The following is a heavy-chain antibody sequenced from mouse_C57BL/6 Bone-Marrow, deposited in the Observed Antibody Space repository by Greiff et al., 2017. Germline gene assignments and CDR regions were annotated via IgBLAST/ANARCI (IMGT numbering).Heavy chain of an antibody. CDR1: GYTFTSYW. D-gene: IGHD2-2*01. Sequence: VQLQQSGAELVKPGASVKLSCKASGYTFTSYWMQWVKQRPGQGLEWIGEIDPSDSYTNYNQKFKGKATLTVDTSSSTAYMQLSSLTSEDSAVYYCARTWLRHDYWGQGTTLTVSS. CDR3: ARTWLRHDY. J-gene: IGHJ2*01. CDR2: IDPSDSYT. V-gene: IGHV1-50*01.